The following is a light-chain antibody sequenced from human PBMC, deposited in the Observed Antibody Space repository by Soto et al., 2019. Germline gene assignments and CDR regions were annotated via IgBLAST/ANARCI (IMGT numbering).Light chain of an antibody. Sequence: IRMPQSPSSLSASTGARVTITCRASQGISSYLAWYQQKPGKAPKLLIYAASSLQSGVPSRLRGSGSGKDLTLKISSLQPEDLATDYCQQRYSTTITFGQGTRLEI. V-gene: IGKV1-39*01. CDR3: QQRYSTTIT. CDR2: AAS. J-gene: IGKJ5*01. CDR1: QGISSY.